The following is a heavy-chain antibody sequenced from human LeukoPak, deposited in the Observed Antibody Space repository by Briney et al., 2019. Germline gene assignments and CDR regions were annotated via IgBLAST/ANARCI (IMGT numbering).Heavy chain of an antibody. CDR3: ARDAPGTMVRGVMVHYGMDV. CDR1: YGSFSGYY. Sequence: KPSETLSLTCTVFYGSFSGYYWSWIRQPPGKGLEWIGEINHSGNTNYNPSLKSRVTISVDTSKNQFSLKLSSVTAADTAVYYCARDAPGTMVRGVMVHYGMDVWGQGTTVTVSS. J-gene: IGHJ6*02. V-gene: IGHV4-34*01. D-gene: IGHD3-10*01. CDR2: INHSGNT.